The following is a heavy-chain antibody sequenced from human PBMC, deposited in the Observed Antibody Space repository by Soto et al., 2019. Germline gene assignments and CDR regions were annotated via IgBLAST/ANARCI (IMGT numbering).Heavy chain of an antibody. Sequence: PSETLSLTCAVYGVSFSGYYWSWIRQPPGKGLEWIGEINHSGSTNYNPSLQSRVTISVDTSKNQFSLKLSSVTAADTAVYYCARGRRYDFWSGYYPYWGQGTLVTVSS. CDR3: ARGRRYDFWSGYYPY. CDR1: GVSFSGYY. J-gene: IGHJ4*02. V-gene: IGHV4-34*01. CDR2: INHSGST. D-gene: IGHD3-3*01.